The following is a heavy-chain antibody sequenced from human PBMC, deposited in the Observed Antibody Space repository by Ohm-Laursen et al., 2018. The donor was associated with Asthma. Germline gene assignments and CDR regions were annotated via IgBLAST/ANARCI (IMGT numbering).Heavy chain of an antibody. D-gene: IGHD6-13*01. CDR1: GFTFSSYG. J-gene: IGHJ4*02. CDR2: ISYDGSNK. CDR3: ARGSSIAAAGNVGY. Sequence: SLRLSCAASGFTFSSYGMHWVRQAPGKGLEWVAVISYDGSNKYYADSVKGRFTISRDNAKNSLYLQMNSLRAEDTAVYYCARGSSIAAAGNVGYWGQGTLVTVSS. V-gene: IGHV3-30*03.